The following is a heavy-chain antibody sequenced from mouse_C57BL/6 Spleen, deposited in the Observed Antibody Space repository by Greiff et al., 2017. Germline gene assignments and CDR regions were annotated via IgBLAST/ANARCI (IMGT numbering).Heavy chain of an antibody. D-gene: IGHD3-2*02. Sequence: EVQLQQSGPELVKPGASVKIPCKASGYTFTDYNMDWVKQSHGKSLEWIGDINPNNGGTIYNQKFKGKATLTVDKSSSTAYMELRSLTSEDTAVYYDARSASSGYPFAYWGQGTLVTVSA. V-gene: IGHV1-18*01. CDR2: INPNNGGT. CDR3: ARSASSGYPFAY. CDR1: GYTFTDYN. J-gene: IGHJ3*01.